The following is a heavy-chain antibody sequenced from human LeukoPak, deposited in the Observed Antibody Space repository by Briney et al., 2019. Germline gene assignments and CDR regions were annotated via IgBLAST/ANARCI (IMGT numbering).Heavy chain of an antibody. CDR2: IYTSGST. D-gene: IGHD6-19*01. Sequence: SETLSLTCTVSGGSISSGSYYWSWIRQPAGKGLEWIGRIYTSGSTNYNPSLKSRVTISVDTSKNQFSLKLSSVTAADTAVYYCARDPGYSSGWYGRTYNWFDPWGQGTLVTVSS. J-gene: IGHJ5*02. V-gene: IGHV4-61*02. CDR3: ARDPGYSSGWYGRTYNWFDP. CDR1: GGSISSGSYY.